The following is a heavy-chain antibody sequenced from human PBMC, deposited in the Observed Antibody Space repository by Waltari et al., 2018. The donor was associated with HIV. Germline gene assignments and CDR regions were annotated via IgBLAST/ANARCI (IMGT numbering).Heavy chain of an antibody. V-gene: IGHV4-34*01. J-gene: IGHJ4*02. CDR2: INHSGST. D-gene: IGHD5-12*01. Sequence: QVQLQQWGAGLLKPSETLSLTCAVYGGSFSGYYWSWIRQPPGKGLEWIGEINHSGSTNYNPSLKSRVTISVDTSKNQFSLKLSSVTAADTAVYYCARGPGWLQFGGERYFDYWGQGTLVTVSS. CDR1: GGSFSGYY. CDR3: ARGPGWLQFGGERYFDY.